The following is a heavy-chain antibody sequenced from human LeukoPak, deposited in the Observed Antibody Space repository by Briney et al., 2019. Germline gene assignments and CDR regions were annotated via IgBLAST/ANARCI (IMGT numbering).Heavy chain of an antibody. D-gene: IGHD3-10*01. V-gene: IGHV4-34*01. CDR3: AGEKGVLYYYYMDV. CDR2: IDQSGTT. CDR1: GGSFSGYY. J-gene: IGHJ6*03. Sequence: SETLSLTCVVNGGSFSGYYWSWIRQPPGKGLEWIGEIDQSGTTNYNPSLKSRVAISIDTSKKQFSLTLTSMTAADTAVYYCAGEKGVLYYYYMDVWGKGTTVTVSS.